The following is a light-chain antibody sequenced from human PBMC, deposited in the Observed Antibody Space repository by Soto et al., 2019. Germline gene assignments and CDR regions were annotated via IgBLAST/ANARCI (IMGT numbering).Light chain of an antibody. CDR2: AVS. V-gene: IGLV2-14*01. CDR3: SSYTSDSSYV. J-gene: IGLJ1*01. CDR1: GSDVGLYDY. Sequence: QSALTQPASVSGSPGQSITISCTGTGSDVGLYDYVSWYQQHPGKAPQLMIYAVSNRPSGVSNRFSASKSGNTASLFISGLQAEDEADYYCSSYTSDSSYVFGSGTKATVL.